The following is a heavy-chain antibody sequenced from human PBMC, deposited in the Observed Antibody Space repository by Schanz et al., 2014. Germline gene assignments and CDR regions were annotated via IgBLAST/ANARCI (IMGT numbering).Heavy chain of an antibody. V-gene: IGHV3-NL1*01. Sequence: QVHLVESGGGVVQPGRSLRLSCATSGLNFDYYGMNWVRQAPGKGLEWVSGLTEGGGGTYYTDAVKGRFTISRDSSKNTLYLQMNSLRADDTAVYYCARGFDFWDRWGQGTLVIVSS. D-gene: IGHD3-3*01. CDR1: GLNFDYYG. CDR3: ARGFDFWDR. J-gene: IGHJ4*02. CDR2: LTEGGGGT.